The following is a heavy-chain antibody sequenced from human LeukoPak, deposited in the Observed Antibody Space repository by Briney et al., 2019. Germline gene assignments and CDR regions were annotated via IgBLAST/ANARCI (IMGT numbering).Heavy chain of an antibody. CDR1: GFTFSSYA. V-gene: IGHV3-30-3*01. J-gene: IGHJ6*02. CDR3: ARADYGDYIYYYYYGMDV. Sequence: PGGSLRLSCAASGFTFSSYAMHWVRQAPGKGLEWVAVISYDGSNKYYADSVKGRSTISRDNSKNTLYLQMNSLRAEDTAVYYCARADYGDYIYYYYYGMDVWGQGTTVTVSS. CDR2: ISYDGSNK. D-gene: IGHD4-17*01.